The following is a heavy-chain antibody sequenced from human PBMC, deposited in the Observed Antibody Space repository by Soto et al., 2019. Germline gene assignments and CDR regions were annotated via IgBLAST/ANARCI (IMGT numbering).Heavy chain of an antibody. CDR2: IYYSGST. CDR3: ARAYCGGDCYTTRVEWFDH. D-gene: IGHD2-21*02. V-gene: IGHV4-59*01. J-gene: IGHJ5*02. CDR1: GGSISSYY. Sequence: PSETLSLTCTVSGGSISSYYWSWIRQPPGKGLEWIGYIYYSGSTNYNPSLKSRVTISVDTSKNQFSLKLSSVTAADTAVYYCARAYCGGDCYTTRVEWFDHWGQGTLVTVSS.